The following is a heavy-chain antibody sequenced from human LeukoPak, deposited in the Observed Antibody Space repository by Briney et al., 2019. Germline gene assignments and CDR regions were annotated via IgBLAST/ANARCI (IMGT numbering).Heavy chain of an antibody. CDR3: ARDSTWQLDY. CDR2: IKEDGSVK. CDR1: GFTLSTHW. D-gene: IGHD5-12*01. J-gene: IGHJ4*02. V-gene: IGHV3-7*03. Sequence: GGSLRLSCLTSGFTLSTHWMTWVRQPPGKGLEWVANIKEDGSVKYYVDPVKGRFTISRDNTKNALYLQMNSLRADDTAVYFCARDSTWQLDYWGQGTLITVSS.